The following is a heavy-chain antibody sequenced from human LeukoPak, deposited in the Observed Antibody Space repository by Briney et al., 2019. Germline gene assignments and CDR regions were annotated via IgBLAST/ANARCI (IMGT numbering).Heavy chain of an antibody. J-gene: IGHJ4*02. V-gene: IGHV3-48*02. CDR3: ARGNWAFDY. Sequence: GGSLRLSCAASGFTVSSNYMNWVRQAPGKGLEWVSYISSGSSTIYYADSVKGRFTISRDNAKNSLYLQMNSLRDEDTAVYYCARGNWAFDYWGQGTLVTVSS. CDR1: GFTVSSNY. D-gene: IGHD7-27*01. CDR2: ISSGSSTI.